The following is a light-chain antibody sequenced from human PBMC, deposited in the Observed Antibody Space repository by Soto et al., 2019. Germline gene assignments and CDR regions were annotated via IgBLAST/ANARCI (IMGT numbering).Light chain of an antibody. CDR1: QGLSSW. CDR2: AAS. CDR3: QQANSFPYT. V-gene: IGKV1-12*01. Sequence: DFQMTQSPSSVSVSVGDRVTITCRASQGLSSWLSWYQQKPGKAPKLLIYAASSWQSGVPSRISGSGSGTDFTLTIGSLQPEDFATYYCQQANSFPYTFGQGTKLEIK. J-gene: IGKJ2*01.